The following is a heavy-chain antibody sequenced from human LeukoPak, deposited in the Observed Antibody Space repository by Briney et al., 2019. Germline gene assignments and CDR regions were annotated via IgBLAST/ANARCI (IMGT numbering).Heavy chain of an antibody. CDR3: AKGGYCSSSSCFDYYYSGMDV. CDR2: IIDDGRT. D-gene: IGHD2-15*01. J-gene: IGHJ6*02. CDR1: GFTFSNYA. Sequence: PGGSLRLSCAASGFTFSNYAVTWVRQAPGKGLEWVSTIIDDGRTYYTDSVEGRFTISRDNSKNTLYLQMNSLRAEDTAVYYCAKGGYCSSSSCFDYYYSGMDVWGQGTTVTVSS. V-gene: IGHV3-23*01.